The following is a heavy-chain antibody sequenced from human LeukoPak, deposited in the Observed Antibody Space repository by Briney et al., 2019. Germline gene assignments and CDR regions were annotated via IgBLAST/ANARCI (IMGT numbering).Heavy chain of an antibody. V-gene: IGHV4-59*01. CDR2: IYYSGST. CDR1: GGSISSYY. Sequence: SETLSLTCTVSGGSISSYYWSWIRQPPGKGLEWIGYIYYSGSTNYNPSLKSRVTISVDTSKNQFSLKLSSVAAADTAVYYCARGGKKDEYYDFWSGSYGMDVWGQGTTVTVSS. CDR3: ARGGKKDEYYDFWSGSYGMDV. J-gene: IGHJ6*02. D-gene: IGHD3-3*01.